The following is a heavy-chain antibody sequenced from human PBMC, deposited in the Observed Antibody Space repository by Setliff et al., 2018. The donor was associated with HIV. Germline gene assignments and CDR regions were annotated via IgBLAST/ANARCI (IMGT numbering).Heavy chain of an antibody. Sequence: SYTLSLTCALYGGSFSDYYWSWIRQPPGMGLEWIGEVNRGRRTNYNSSLKSRVTISIDTSRNQFSLTVSSVTAADTAVYYCAREIPYSYGGRGHPLWGKGTQVTVS. CDR3: AREIPYSYGGRGHPL. D-gene: IGHD3-22*01. V-gene: IGHV4-34*01. J-gene: IGHJ4*02. CDR1: GGSFSDYY. CDR2: VNRGRRT.